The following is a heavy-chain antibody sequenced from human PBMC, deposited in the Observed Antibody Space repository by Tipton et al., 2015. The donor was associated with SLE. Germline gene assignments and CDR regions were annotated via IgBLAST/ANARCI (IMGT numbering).Heavy chain of an antibody. D-gene: IGHD2-21*01. Sequence: VQLVQSGAEVKKPGESLRISCKGSGYSFTSYWISWVRQMPGKGLEWMGRIDPSDSYTNYSPSFQGHVTISADKSTSTAYLQWSSLKASDTAMYYCARQGKELLLSYGMDVWGQGTMVTVSS. J-gene: IGHJ6*02. CDR3: ARQGKELLLSYGMDV. V-gene: IGHV5-10-1*01. CDR1: GYSFTSYW. CDR2: IDPSDSYT.